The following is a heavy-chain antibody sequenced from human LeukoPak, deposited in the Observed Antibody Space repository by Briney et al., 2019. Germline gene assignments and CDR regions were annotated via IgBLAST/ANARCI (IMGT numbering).Heavy chain of an antibody. J-gene: IGHJ4*02. CDR2: IYYGGST. CDR3: ARHFSVSAAAGWGNNFDY. CDR1: GGSISSYY. Sequence: SETLSLTCTVSGGSISSYYWSCIRQPPGKGLEWIGYIYYGGSTNYNPSLKSRVTISVDTSKNQFSLKLSSVPAADPAVYYWARHFSVSAAAGWGNNFDYWGQEPLVTVSS. V-gene: IGHV4-59*08. D-gene: IGHD3-16*01.